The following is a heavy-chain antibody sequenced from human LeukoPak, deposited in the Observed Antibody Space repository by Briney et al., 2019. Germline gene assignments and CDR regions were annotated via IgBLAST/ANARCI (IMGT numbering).Heavy chain of an antibody. CDR1: GGSFSGYY. J-gene: IGHJ4*02. D-gene: IGHD6-13*01. V-gene: IGHV4-34*01. CDR3: ARLSSSWYFDY. Sequence: KSSETLSLTCVVYGGSFSGYYWSWIRQPPGKGLEWVGEINHSGSTNYNPSLKSRVTISVDTSKNQFSLKLSSVTAADTAVYYCARLSSSWYFDYWGQGTLVTVSS. CDR2: INHSGST.